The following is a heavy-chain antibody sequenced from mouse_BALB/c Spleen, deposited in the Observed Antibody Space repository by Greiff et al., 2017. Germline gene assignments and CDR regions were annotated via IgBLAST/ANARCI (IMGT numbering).Heavy chain of an antibody. Sequence: EVQGVESGGGLVQPGGSRKLSCAASGFTFSSFGMHWVRQAPEKGLEWVAYISSGSNTIYYADTVKGRFTISRDNPKNTLFLQMTSLRSEDTAMYYCARIYDGYSWFAYWGQGTLVTVSA. D-gene: IGHD2-3*01. CDR1: GFTFSSFG. J-gene: IGHJ3*01. CDR3: ARIYDGYSWFAY. CDR2: ISSGSNTI. V-gene: IGHV5-17*02.